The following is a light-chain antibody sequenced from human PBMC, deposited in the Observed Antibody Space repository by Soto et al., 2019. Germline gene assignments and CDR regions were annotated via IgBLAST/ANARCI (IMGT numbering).Light chain of an antibody. CDR3: QHYSSSPTT. CDR1: QSVSKY. V-gene: IGKV3-20*01. J-gene: IGKJ1*01. CDR2: AAS. Sequence: EIVLTQSPGTLSLSPGERATLFCRASQSVSKYLGWYQQKPGRAPRLLIYAASNRATGIPDRFSGSGSGTDFTLTIRRLEPEDFAVYYCQHYSSSPTTFGQGTKVEVK.